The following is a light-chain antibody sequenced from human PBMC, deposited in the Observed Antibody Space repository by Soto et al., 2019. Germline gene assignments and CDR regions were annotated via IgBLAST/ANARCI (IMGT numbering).Light chain of an antibody. CDR3: QQYNTYSSLT. Sequence: DIQLTQAPSFLSAPAGDRITITCRASQSISSWLAWYQEKLARAPRLLVYDASSLESGVPSRFSGSGYGTEFTLTISSLQPDDFATYYCQQYNTYSSLTFGGGTKVDIK. CDR1: QSISSW. J-gene: IGKJ4*01. CDR2: DAS. V-gene: IGKV1-5*01.